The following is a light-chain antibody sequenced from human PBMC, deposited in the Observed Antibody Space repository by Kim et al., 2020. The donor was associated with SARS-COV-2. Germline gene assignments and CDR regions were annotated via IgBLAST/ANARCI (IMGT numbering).Light chain of an antibody. V-gene: IGLV1-51*01. CDR2: DNN. J-gene: IGLJ3*02. CDR3: GTWDTSLSAWV. Sequence: QSVLTQPPSVSAAPGQKVTISCSGSSSNIGKNYVSWYHHLPGTPPKLLIYDNNQRLSGIPDRFSGSKSGTSATLDITGLQTGDEADYYCGTWDTSLSAWVFGGGTRLTVL. CDR1: SSNIGKNY.